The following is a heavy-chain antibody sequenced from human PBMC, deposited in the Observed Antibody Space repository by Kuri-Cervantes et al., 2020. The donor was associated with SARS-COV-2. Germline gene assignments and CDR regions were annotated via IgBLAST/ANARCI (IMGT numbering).Heavy chain of an antibody. CDR3: ARGWMTTGLDY. Sequence: ASVKVSCKASGYTFTSYGISWVRQAPGQGLEWMGIINPSGGSTSYAQKFQGRVTMTRDTSTSTAYMELRSLRSDDTAVYYCARGWMTTGLDYWGQGTLVTVSS. D-gene: IGHD4-11*01. CDR2: INPSGGST. CDR1: GYTFTSYG. V-gene: IGHV1-46*01. J-gene: IGHJ4*02.